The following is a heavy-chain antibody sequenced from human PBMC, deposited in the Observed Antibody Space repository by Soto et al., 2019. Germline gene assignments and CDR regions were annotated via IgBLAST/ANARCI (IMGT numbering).Heavy chain of an antibody. Sequence: EVQLLESGGGLVQSGGSLILSCAASGLTFSGSAMSWVRQAPGKGLEWVSSISVTGASTYYADSVQGRFTVSRDNSKDTFFLEMNSLRAEDTAVYFSAKIRSIAAAFSDYWGQGTLVTVSS. CDR3: AKIRSIAAAFSDY. V-gene: IGHV3-23*01. J-gene: IGHJ4*02. CDR1: GLTFSGSA. CDR2: ISVTGAST. D-gene: IGHD6-13*01.